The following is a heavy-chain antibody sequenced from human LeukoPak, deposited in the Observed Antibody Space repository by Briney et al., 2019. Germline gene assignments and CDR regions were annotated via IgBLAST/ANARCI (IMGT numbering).Heavy chain of an antibody. CDR2: ISSSSSYI. J-gene: IGHJ3*02. CDR1: GFTFSSYS. V-gene: IGHV3-21*01. D-gene: IGHD2-21*01. Sequence: PGGSLRLSCAASGFTFSSYSMNWVHQAPGKGLEWVSSISSSSSYIYYADSVKGRFTISRDNAKNSLYLQMNSLRAEDTAVYYCARDRKYSDAFDIWGQGTMVTVSS. CDR3: ARDRKYSDAFDI.